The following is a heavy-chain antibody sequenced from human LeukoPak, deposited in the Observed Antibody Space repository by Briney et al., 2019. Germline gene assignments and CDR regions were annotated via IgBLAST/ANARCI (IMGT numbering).Heavy chain of an antibody. D-gene: IGHD6-19*01. CDR1: GFTFSSYA. CDR2: ISGSGGTT. CDR3: AKAAGSSGWYHLDY. Sequence: GSLRLSCAASGFTFSSYAMSWVRQAPGKGLEWVSGISGSGGTTYYADSVRGRFTISRDSSRSTLYLQMNSLRAEDTAVYYCAKAAGSSGWYHLDYWGQGTLVTVSS. J-gene: IGHJ4*02. V-gene: IGHV3-23*01.